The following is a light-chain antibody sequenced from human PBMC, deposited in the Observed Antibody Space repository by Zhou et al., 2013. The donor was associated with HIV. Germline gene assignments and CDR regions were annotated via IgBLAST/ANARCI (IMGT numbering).Light chain of an antibody. CDR1: QSLLHSNGYYY. V-gene: IGKV2-28*01. J-gene: IGKJ1*01. CDR2: LGS. Sequence: DIVMTQSPLSLPVTPGEAASISCRSSQSLLHSNGYYYLDWYLQKPGQSPQLLIHLGSYRASGVPDRFSGSGSGTDFTLKISRVEAEDVGVYYCMQALQTPWTFGQGTKVEIK. CDR3: MQALQTPWT.